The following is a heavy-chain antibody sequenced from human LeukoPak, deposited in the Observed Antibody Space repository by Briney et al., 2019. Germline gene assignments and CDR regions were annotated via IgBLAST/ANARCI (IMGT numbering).Heavy chain of an antibody. Sequence: SETLSLTCTVSGGSISSYYWSWIRQPPGKGLEWIGYIYYSGSTNYSPSLTSRVTISVDTSKNQFSLKLSSVTAADTAVYYCARSEYSYGADAFDIWGQGTMVTASS. V-gene: IGHV4-59*01. CDR2: IYYSGST. D-gene: IGHD5-18*01. CDR1: GGSISSYY. J-gene: IGHJ3*02. CDR3: ARSEYSYGADAFDI.